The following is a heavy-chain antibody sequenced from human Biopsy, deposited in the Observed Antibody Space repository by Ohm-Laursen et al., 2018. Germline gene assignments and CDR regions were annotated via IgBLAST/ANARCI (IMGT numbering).Heavy chain of an antibody. CDR3: ARAGVGSDGTDSYYYGMDV. J-gene: IGHJ6*02. CDR2: ISPSGATT. CDR1: GYTFAGYY. V-gene: IGHV1-46*01. D-gene: IGHD5-24*01. Sequence: SSVKVSCKASGYTFAGYYLHWVRQAPGQGLEWMGVISPSGATTSFSQKFQGRITMTRDTSTGTVYMDLNSLGSEDTAVYYCARAGVGSDGTDSYYYGMDVWGPGTTVTASS.